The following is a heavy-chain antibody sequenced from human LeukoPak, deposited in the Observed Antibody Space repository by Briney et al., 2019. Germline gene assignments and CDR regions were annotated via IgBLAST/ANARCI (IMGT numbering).Heavy chain of an antibody. Sequence: SETLSLTCAVSGDSISSHYWSWVRQPPGKGLEWVGYIDYSGGTNYNTSPKRRVTISVDTSKNQFYLNMSSVTAADKAVYYCARGDYYDTSGDYWGQGTLVTVSS. D-gene: IGHD3-22*01. CDR1: GDSISSHY. J-gene: IGHJ4*02. CDR2: IDYSGGT. CDR3: ARGDYYDTSGDY. V-gene: IGHV4-59*11.